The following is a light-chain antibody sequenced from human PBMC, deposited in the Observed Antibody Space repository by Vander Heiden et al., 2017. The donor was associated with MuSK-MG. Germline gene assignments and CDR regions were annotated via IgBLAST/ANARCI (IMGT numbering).Light chain of an antibody. CDR1: QSISSY. CDR2: AAS. J-gene: IGKJ1*01. Sequence: DIQMTQSPSSLSASVGDRVTITCRASQSISSYLNWYQQKPGKAPKLLIYAASSLQSGVPSTFRGRGLGTDFALSMRMLQPADLTTYYSQECFTTFWTFGQGTRV. V-gene: IGKV1-39*01. CDR3: QECFTTFWT.